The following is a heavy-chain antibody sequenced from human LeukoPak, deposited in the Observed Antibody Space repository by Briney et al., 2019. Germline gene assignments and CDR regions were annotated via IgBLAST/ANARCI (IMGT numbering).Heavy chain of an antibody. V-gene: IGHV1-2*02. CDR1: GYTFTSYG. D-gene: IGHD4-17*01. Sequence: GPVKVSCKASGYTFTSYGISWVRQAPGQGLEWMGWINPNSGGTNYAQKFQGRVTMTRDTSISTAYMELSRLRSDDTAVYYCARAVTVTGDYGMDVWGQGTTVTVSS. J-gene: IGHJ6*02. CDR2: INPNSGGT. CDR3: ARAVTVTGDYGMDV.